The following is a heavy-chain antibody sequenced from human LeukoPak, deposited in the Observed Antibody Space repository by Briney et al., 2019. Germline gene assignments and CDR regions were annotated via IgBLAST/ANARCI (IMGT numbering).Heavy chain of an antibody. CDR2: INTNTGNP. J-gene: IGHJ5*02. CDR3: ARVGPNYGDYEADH. Sequence: ASVKVSCKASGYTFTSHAMNWVRQAPGQGLEWMGWINTNTGNPTYAQGFTGRFVFPLDTSVSTAYLQISSLKAEDTAVYYCARVGPNYGDYEADHWGQGTLVTVSS. D-gene: IGHD4-17*01. CDR1: GYTFTSHA. V-gene: IGHV7-4-1*02.